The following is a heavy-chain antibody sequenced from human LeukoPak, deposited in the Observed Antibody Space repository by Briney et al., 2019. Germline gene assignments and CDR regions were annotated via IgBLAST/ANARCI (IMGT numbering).Heavy chain of an antibody. CDR1: GASISSGGFY. J-gene: IGHJ4*02. CDR3: AGGTKWEVLPGY. CDR2: IYYTGST. D-gene: IGHD1-26*01. Sequence: SETLSLTCTVSGASISSGGFYWNWVRQYPGKGLEWIGYIYYTGSTYYNPSLKSRLAISLDTSENQFSLNLSSVTAADTAVYYCAGGTKWEVLPGYWGQGTLVTVSS. V-gene: IGHV4-31*03.